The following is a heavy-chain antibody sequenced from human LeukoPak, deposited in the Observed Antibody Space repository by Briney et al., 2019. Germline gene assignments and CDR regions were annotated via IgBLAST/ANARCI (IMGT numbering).Heavy chain of an antibody. D-gene: IGHD6-19*01. CDR2: INTDGTVT. CDR3: ATKQWLAPPPDS. CDR1: GFTFSKYW. V-gene: IGHV3-74*01. Sequence: PVGSLRLSCAASGFTFSKYWMLWVRQAPGKGLESVSRINTDGTVTTYADSVKGRFTVSRDNADNTMFLQMNSVRDEDTAVYYCATKQWLAPPPDSWGQGTQVTVSS. J-gene: IGHJ4*02.